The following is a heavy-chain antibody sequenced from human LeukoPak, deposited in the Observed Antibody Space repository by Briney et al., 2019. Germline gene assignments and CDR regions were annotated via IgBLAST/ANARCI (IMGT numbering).Heavy chain of an antibody. CDR1: GYTFTSYD. D-gene: IGHD6-6*01. V-gene: IGHV1-8*01. Sequence: ASVKVSCKASGYTFTSYDINWVRQAPGQGLEWMGWMNPNSGDTGYAQNFQGRVTMTRSTPISTAYMELSSLRSEDTAIYYCARVVRNGAEFESWGQGTLVIVSS. CDR2: MNPNSGDT. CDR3: ARVVRNGAEFES. J-gene: IGHJ5*01.